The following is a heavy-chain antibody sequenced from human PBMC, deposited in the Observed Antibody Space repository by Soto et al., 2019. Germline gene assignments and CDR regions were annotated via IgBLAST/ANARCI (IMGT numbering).Heavy chain of an antibody. Sequence: GGSLRLSCAASGFTFSTYAMTWVRQAPGKGLDWVAAIGGSGASPYYAYSVKGRFTSSRDNSKTTLYLQINTLRGEDTAVYYWAGGDYNLANGMDVWGHGTTVTVSS. V-gene: IGHV3-23*01. CDR3: AGGDYNLANGMDV. D-gene: IGHD4-17*01. CDR2: IGGSGASP. J-gene: IGHJ6*02. CDR1: GFTFSTYA.